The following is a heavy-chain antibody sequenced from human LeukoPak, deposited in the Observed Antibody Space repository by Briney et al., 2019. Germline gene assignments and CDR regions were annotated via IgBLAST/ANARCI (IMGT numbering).Heavy chain of an antibody. D-gene: IGHD7-27*01. CDR1: GFTFSTYT. V-gene: IGHV3-23*01. CDR2: IGSSGGGI. CDR3: AIDPNWGTHS. J-gene: IGHJ4*02. Sequence: GGSLRLSCAASGFTFSTYTMYWVRHPPGKRLEWVSIIGSSGGGIHYADSVKGRFTISRDNSENALYLQMNSLRVEDTAVYYCAIDPNWGTHSWGQGVLVTVSS.